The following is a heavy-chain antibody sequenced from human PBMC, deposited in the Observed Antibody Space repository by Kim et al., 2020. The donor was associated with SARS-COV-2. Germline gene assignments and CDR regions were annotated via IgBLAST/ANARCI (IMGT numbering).Heavy chain of an antibody. J-gene: IGHJ5*02. D-gene: IGHD5-12*01. V-gene: IGHV4-59*01. CDR3: ARDRRDGYNCGWFDP. Sequence: PSLKSRVTISVDTSKNQFSLKLSSVTAADTAVYYCARDRRDGYNCGWFDPWGQGTLVTVSS.